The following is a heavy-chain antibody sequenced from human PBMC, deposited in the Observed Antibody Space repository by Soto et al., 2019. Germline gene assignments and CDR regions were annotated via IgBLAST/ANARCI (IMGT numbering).Heavy chain of an antibody. D-gene: IGHD6-19*01. V-gene: IGHV5-51*01. CDR2: IYPGDSDT. CDR3: ARPNIAVAGTRGYDAFDI. Sequence: PGESLKISCKGSGYRFTSYWIGWVRQMPGKGLEWMGIIYPGDSDTRYGPSFQVLVTLSADKSISTAYLQWSSLKASDTAMYYCARPNIAVAGTRGYDAFDIWGKGIMVTVS. CDR1: GYRFTSYW. J-gene: IGHJ3*02.